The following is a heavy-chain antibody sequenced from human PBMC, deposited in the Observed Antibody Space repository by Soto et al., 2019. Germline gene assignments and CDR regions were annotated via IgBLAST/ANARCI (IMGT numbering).Heavy chain of an antibody. J-gene: IGHJ4*02. V-gene: IGHV3-30*18. CDR1: GFTFSSYG. CDR2: ISYDGRNK. Sequence: GGSLRLSCAASGFTFSSYGMHWVRQAPGKGLEWVAVISYDGRNKYYADSVKGRFTISRDNSENTLFLQMNSLRAEDTAVYYCAKEGDYYGSGSYYNTFDYWGQGT. CDR3: AKEGDYYGSGSYYNTFDY. D-gene: IGHD3-10*01.